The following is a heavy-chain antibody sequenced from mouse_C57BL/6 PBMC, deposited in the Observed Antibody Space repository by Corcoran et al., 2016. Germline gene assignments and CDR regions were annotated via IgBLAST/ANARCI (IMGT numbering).Heavy chain of an antibody. CDR2: INPNNGGT. CDR1: GYTFTDYY. V-gene: IGHV1-26*01. CDR3: ARVDPFAY. J-gene: IGHJ3*01. Sequence: EVQLQQSGPALVQPRAPVKISCTASGYTFTDYYMNWVKQSHGKSLEWIGDINPNNGGTSYNQKFKGKATLTVDKSSSAAYMEHRSLTSEDSAVYYCARVDPFAYWGQETLVTVSA.